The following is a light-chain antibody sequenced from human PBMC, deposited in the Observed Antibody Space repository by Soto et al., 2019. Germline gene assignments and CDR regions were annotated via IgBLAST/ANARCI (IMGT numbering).Light chain of an antibody. CDR2: AAS. CDR1: QGISSY. CDR3: QQYYSYPRT. V-gene: IGKV1-8*01. J-gene: IGKJ2*01. Sequence: AIRMTQSPSSFSASTGDRVTITCRASQGISSYLAWYQQKPGKAPKLLIYAASTLQSGLPSRFSGSGSGTDIPLTISCLQSEDFANYYCQQYYSYPRTFGQGTKLEIK.